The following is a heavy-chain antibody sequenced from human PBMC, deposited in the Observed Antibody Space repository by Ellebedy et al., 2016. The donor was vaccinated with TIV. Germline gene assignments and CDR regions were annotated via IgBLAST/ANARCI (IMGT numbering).Heavy chain of an antibody. V-gene: IGHV1-46*01. Sequence: ASVKVSCKASGYAFTSYYMHWVRQAPGQGLEWMGIINPSGGSTSYAQKFQGRVTMTRDTSTSTVYMELSSLRSEDTAVYYCAREVVAGYYYDSSGYYQGTFDYWGQGTLITVSS. CDR3: AREVVAGYYYDSSGYYQGTFDY. CDR1: GYAFTSYY. CDR2: INPSGGST. J-gene: IGHJ4*02. D-gene: IGHD3-22*01.